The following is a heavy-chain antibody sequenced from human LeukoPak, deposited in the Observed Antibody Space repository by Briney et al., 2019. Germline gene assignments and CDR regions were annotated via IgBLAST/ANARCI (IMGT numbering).Heavy chain of an antibody. D-gene: IGHD5-24*01. V-gene: IGHV3-7*01. CDR3: ARDASRGFDT. J-gene: IGHJ4*02. CDR1: GFTFSMYW. CDR2: IKDDGRQK. Sequence: PGGSLRLSCAPSGFTFSMYWMTWVRQTPGKGLEWVASIKDDGRQKYYVDSVKGRFTVSRDNAKSSAYLQMDSLGVEDTALYYCARDASRGFDTWGQGTLVTVSS.